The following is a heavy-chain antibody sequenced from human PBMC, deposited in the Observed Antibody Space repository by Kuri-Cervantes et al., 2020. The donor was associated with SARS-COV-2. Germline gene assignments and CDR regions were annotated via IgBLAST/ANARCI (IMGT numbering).Heavy chain of an antibody. D-gene: IGHD1-26*01. CDR3: AKDQNSGSYSDAFDI. J-gene: IGHJ3*02. V-gene: IGHV3-23*01. CDR2: ISGSGGSI. Sequence: GGSLRLSCAASGSTFSSYWMSWVRQAPGKGLEWVSAISGSGGSIYYADSVKGRFTISRDNSKNTLYLQMNSLRAEDTAVYYCAKDQNSGSYSDAFDIWGQGTMVTVSS. CDR1: GSTFSSYW.